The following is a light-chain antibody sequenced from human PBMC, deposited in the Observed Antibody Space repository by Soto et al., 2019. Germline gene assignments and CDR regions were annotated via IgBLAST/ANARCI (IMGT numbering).Light chain of an antibody. Sequence: QSALTQPASVSGSPGQSITISCTGTSSDVGGYNYVSWYQQHPGKAPKLMIYDVSNRPSGVSNRFSGSKSGNTASLTISGLQAEDEADYYCSSYTSSSLLRVVFGGGTKLTVL. J-gene: IGLJ2*01. CDR3: SSYTSSSLLRVV. V-gene: IGLV2-14*01. CDR1: SSDVGGYNY. CDR2: DVS.